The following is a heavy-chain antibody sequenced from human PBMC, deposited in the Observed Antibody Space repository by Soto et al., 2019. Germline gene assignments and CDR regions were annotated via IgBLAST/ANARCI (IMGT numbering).Heavy chain of an antibody. J-gene: IGHJ6*03. D-gene: IGHD5-12*01. CDR3: ARTSGYDWDYYYYYYMDV. V-gene: IGHV4-59*01. CDR2: IYYSGST. CDR1: GGSISSYY. Sequence: LSLTCTVSGGSISSYYWSWIRQPPGKGLEWIGYIYYSGSTNYNPSLKSRVTISVDTSKNQFSLKLSSVTAADTAVYYCARTSGYDWDYYYYYYMDVWGKGTTVTVSS.